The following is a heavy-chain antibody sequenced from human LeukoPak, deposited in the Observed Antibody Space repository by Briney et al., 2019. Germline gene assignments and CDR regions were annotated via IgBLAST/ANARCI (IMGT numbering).Heavy chain of an antibody. V-gene: IGHV4-59*01. J-gene: IGHJ4*02. CDR2: IYYSGST. D-gene: IGHD6-13*01. Sequence: PSETLFLTCTVSGGSISSYYWSWIRQPPGKGLEWIGYIYYSGSTNYNPSLKSRVTISVDTSKNQFSLKLSSVTAADTAVYYCARATGSSSWYVAYYFDYWGQGTLVTVSS. CDR1: GGSISSYY. CDR3: ARATGSSSWYVAYYFDY.